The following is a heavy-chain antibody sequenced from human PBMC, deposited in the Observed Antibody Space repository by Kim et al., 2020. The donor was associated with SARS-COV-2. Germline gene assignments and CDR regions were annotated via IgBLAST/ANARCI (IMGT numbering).Heavy chain of an antibody. Sequence: GGSLRLSCAASGFTFSSYGMHWVRQAPGKGLEWVAVISYDGSNKYYADSVKGRFTISRDNSKNTLYLQMNSLRAEDTAVYYCAKEGLGLYGDLNVDYWGQGTLVTASS. J-gene: IGHJ4*02. CDR2: ISYDGSNK. CDR1: GFTFSSYG. V-gene: IGHV3-30*18. D-gene: IGHD4-17*01. CDR3: AKEGLGLYGDLNVDY.